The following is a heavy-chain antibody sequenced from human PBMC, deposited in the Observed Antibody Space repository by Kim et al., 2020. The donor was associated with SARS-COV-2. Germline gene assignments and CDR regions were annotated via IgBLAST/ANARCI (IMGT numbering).Heavy chain of an antibody. D-gene: IGHD3-22*01. CDR1: GFTFSSYA. V-gene: IGHV3-23*01. CDR3: AMSPRPYDSSGYPGWFDP. Sequence: GGSLRLSCAASGFTFSSYAMSWVRQAPGKELEWVSAISGSGGSTYYADSVKGRFTISRDNSKNTLYLQMNSLSAEETAVYYCAMSPRPYDSSGYPGWFDPWGQGTLVTVSS. CDR2: ISGSGGST. J-gene: IGHJ5*02.